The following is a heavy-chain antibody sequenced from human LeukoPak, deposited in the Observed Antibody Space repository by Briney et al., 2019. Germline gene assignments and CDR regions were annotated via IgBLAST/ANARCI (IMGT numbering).Heavy chain of an antibody. D-gene: IGHD3-3*01. J-gene: IGHJ5*02. CDR3: ARGVTIFGVARNRFDP. V-gene: IGHV1-8*01. CDR2: MNPNSGNT. Sequence: ASVKVSCKASGYTFTSYDINWVRQATGQGLEWMGWMNPNSGNTGYAQKFQGRVTMTRNTSINTAYMELSSLRSEDTAVHYCARGVTIFGVARNRFDPWGQGTLVTVSS. CDR1: GYTFTSYD.